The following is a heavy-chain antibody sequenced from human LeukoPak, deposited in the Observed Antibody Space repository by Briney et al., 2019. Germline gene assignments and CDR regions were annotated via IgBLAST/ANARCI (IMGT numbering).Heavy chain of an antibody. CDR3: ARGGYSSFDP. Sequence: SETLSLTCTVSGYSISSGYYWSWIRQPPGKGLEWIGEINHSGSTNYNPSLKSRVTISVDTSKNQFSLKLSSVTAADTAVYYCARGGYSSFDPWGQGTLVTVSS. J-gene: IGHJ5*02. CDR1: GYSISSGYY. V-gene: IGHV4-38-2*02. CDR2: INHSGST. D-gene: IGHD2-15*01.